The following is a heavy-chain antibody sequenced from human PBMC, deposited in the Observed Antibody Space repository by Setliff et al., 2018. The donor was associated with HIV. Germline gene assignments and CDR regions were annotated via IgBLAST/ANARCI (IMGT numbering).Heavy chain of an antibody. CDR1: GDSISSSRSF. CDR3: ARVSSVIELLGGDYSDS. D-gene: IGHD1-7*01. J-gene: IGHJ4*02. CDR2: IYFSRSV. V-gene: IGHV4-39*07. Sequence: PSETLSLTCTVSGDSISSSRSFWGWIRQSPGKGLEWIGSIYFSRSVFYNPSLNSRVIISIDPSRNQFSLKLSSVTGADTAVYYCARVSSVIELLGGDYSDSWGQGLLVTVSS.